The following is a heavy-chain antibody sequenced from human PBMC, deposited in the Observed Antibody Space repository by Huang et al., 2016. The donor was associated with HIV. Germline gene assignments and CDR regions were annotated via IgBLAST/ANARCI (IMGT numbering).Heavy chain of an antibody. V-gene: IGHV1-8*01. J-gene: IGHJ6*03. CDR2: MNPNNSNT. Sequence: QVQLVQSGAEVKKPGASVKVSCKASGYTFTNYDINWVRQATGQGLGWMACMNPNNSNTCYAQRFQGRVTITRNTAVSTAYMEVSSLTSEDTAVYYCARGQRQQQLEDYYNYHMDVWGKGTTVTVSS. D-gene: IGHD6-13*01. CDR1: GYTFTNYD. CDR3: ARGQRQQQLEDYYNYHMDV.